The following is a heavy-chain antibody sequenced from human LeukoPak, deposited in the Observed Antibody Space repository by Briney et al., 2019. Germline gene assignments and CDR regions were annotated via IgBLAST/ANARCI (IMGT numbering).Heavy chain of an antibody. V-gene: IGHV4-34*01. Sequence: AETLSLTCAVYGGSFSGYYWSCIGQPPVKGLEWIGEINHSGSTNYNPSLKRRVTISVDTSKNQFSLKLSSVTAAATAVYYCARAFRGWYRNWFDPWGQGTLVSVSS. D-gene: IGHD6-19*01. CDR2: INHSGST. J-gene: IGHJ5*02. CDR1: GGSFSGYY. CDR3: ARAFRGWYRNWFDP.